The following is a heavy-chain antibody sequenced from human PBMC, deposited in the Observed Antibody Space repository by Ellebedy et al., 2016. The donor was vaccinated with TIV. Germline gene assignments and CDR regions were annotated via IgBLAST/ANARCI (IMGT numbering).Heavy chain of an antibody. Sequence: ASVKVSXXASGYTFTGYYMHWVRQAPGQGLEWMGWINPNSGGTNYAQKFQGRVTMTRDTSISTAYMELSRLRSDDTALYYCARDVGATVYYYMDVWGKGTTVTVSS. CDR1: GYTFTGYY. CDR2: INPNSGGT. D-gene: IGHD1-26*01. V-gene: IGHV1-2*02. J-gene: IGHJ6*03. CDR3: ARDVGATVYYYMDV.